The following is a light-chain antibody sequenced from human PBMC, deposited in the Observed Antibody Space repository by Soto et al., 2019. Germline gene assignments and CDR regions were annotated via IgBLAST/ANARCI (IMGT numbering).Light chain of an antibody. CDR1: SSNIGANYD. Sequence: QAVVTQSPSVSGAPGQRITISCTGTSSNIGANYDVHWYQQLPGTAPKLLIYGDTNRPSGVPDRFSGSKSGTSASLAITGLQAEDEADYYCQSYDSALSVYVVFGGGTQLTVL. CDR3: QSYDSALSVYVV. V-gene: IGLV1-40*01. J-gene: IGLJ2*01. CDR2: GDT.